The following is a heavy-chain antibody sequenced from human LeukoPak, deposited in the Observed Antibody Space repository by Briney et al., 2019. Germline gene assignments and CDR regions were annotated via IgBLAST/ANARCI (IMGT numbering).Heavy chain of an antibody. V-gene: IGHV4-59*01. CDR1: GGPISSYY. J-gene: IGHJ3*02. CDR2: VYYSGST. CDR3: ARDSRTTTAFDI. Sequence: ASETLSLTCTVSGGPISSYYWSWIRQPPGKGLEWIGYVYYSGSTNYNPSLKSRVTISVDTSKNQFSLKLSSVTAADTAVYHCARDSRTTTAFDIWGQGTMVTVSS. D-gene: IGHD1-1*01.